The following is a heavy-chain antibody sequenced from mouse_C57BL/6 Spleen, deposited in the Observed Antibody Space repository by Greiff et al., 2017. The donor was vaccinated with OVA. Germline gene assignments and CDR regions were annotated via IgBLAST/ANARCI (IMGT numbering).Heavy chain of an antibody. V-gene: IGHV1-50*01. Sequence: VQLQQSGAELVKPGASVKLSCKASGYTFTSYWMQWVKQRPGQGLEWIGEIDPSDSYTNYTQKFKGKATLTVDTSSSTAYMQLSSLTAEDAAVYYCARSLAGLLPYFDVWGTGTTVTVSS. CDR1: GYTFTSYW. J-gene: IGHJ1*03. D-gene: IGHD2-3*01. CDR2: IDPSDSYT. CDR3: ARSLAGLLPYFDV.